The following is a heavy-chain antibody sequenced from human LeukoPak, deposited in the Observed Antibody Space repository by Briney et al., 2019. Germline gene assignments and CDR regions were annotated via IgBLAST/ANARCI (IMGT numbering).Heavy chain of an antibody. Sequence: GGSLRLSCIVSGFTFSSYNMNWVRQAPGKGLEWVSSISSLSNYIYYADSVKGRFTISRDNAKNSLYLQMNSLRAEDTAVYYCAKAVIAAAGTDYYFYYGMDVWGQGTTVTVSS. J-gene: IGHJ6*02. CDR3: AKAVIAAAGTDYYFYYGMDV. CDR2: ISSLSNYI. D-gene: IGHD6-13*01. V-gene: IGHV3-21*01. CDR1: GFTFSSYN.